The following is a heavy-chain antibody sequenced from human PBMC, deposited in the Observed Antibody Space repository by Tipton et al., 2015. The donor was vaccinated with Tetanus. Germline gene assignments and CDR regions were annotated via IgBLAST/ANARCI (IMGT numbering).Heavy chain of an antibody. V-gene: IGHV4-31*03. Sequence: TLSLTCTVSGGSISSGGYYWSWIRQHPGKGLEWIGDIYYSASTYYNPSLKSRITISVDTAKNQFYLKLNSVTTAGTAVYYCARDRGIGARGWNYFGYWGQGALGTVSS. CDR2: IYYSAST. J-gene: IGHJ4*02. CDR1: GGSISSGGYY. CDR3: ARDRGIGARGWNYFGY. D-gene: IGHD3-10*01.